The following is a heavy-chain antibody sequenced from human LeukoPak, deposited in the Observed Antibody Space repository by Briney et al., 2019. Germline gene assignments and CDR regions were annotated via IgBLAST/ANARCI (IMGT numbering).Heavy chain of an antibody. CDR1: GGTFSSYA. D-gene: IGHD3-3*01. CDR3: ACGGVVIKEGYYYYGMDV. Sequence: GSSVKVSCKASGGTFSSYAISWVRQAPGQGLEWMGGIIPIFGTANYAQKFQGGVTITADESTSTAYMELSSLRSEDTAVYYCACGGVVIKEGYYYYGMDVWGQGTTVTVSS. CDR2: IIPIFGTA. V-gene: IGHV1-69*01. J-gene: IGHJ6*02.